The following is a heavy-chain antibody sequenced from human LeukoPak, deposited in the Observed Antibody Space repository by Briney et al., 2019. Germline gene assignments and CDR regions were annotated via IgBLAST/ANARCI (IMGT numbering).Heavy chain of an antibody. V-gene: IGHV3-48*04. CDR1: GFTFSSYW. J-gene: IGHJ5*02. CDR2: ISSSGSTI. Sequence: GGSLRLSCAASGFTFSSYWMSWVRQAPGKGLEWVSYISSSGSTIYYADSVKGRFTISRDNAKNSLYLQMNSLRAEDTAVYYCAKDPLKVPIRWFDPWGQGTLVTVSS. CDR3: AKDPLKVPIRWFDP. D-gene: IGHD3-9*01.